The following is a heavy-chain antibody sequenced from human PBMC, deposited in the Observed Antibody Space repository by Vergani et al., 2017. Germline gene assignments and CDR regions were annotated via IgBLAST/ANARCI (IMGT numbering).Heavy chain of an antibody. D-gene: IGHD3-16*02. V-gene: IGHV1-18*01. J-gene: IGHJ6*02. CDR2: ISAYNGNT. CDR1: GSTFTSYG. Sequence: QVQLVQSGAEVKKPGASVKVPCKASGSTFTSYGISWVRQAPGQGLEWMGWISAYNGNTNYAQQLQGRVTMTTDTSTSTAYMELRSLRSVDTAVYYCARVPRFGGVIRYGMDVWGQGTTVTVSS. CDR3: ARVPRFGGVIRYGMDV.